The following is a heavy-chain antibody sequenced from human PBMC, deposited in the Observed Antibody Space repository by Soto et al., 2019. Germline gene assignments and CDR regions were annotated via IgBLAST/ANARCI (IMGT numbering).Heavy chain of an antibody. CDR2: IIPIFGTA. CDR3: ARDPNYDFWSGYSNNWFDP. Sequence: VASVKVSCKASGGTFSSYAISWVRQAPGQGLEWMGGIIPIFGTANYAQKFQGRVTITADESTSTAYMELSSLRSEDTAVYYCARDPNYDFWSGYSNNWFDPWGQGTLVTVSS. J-gene: IGHJ5*02. CDR1: GGTFSSYA. V-gene: IGHV1-69*13. D-gene: IGHD3-3*01.